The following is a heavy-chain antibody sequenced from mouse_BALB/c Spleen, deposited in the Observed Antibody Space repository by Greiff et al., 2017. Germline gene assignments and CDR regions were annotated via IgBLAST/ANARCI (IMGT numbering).Heavy chain of an antibody. CDR3: APYGDDGGYFDY. CDR1: GFNIKDYY. J-gene: IGHJ2*01. V-gene: IGHV14-1*02. Sequence: EVQLHQSGAELVRPGALVKLSCKASGFNIKDYYMHWVKQRPEQGLEWIGWIDPENGNTIYDPKFQGKASITADTSSNTAYLQLSSLTSEDTAVYYCAPYGDDGGYFDYWGQGTTLTVSS. CDR2: IDPENGNT. D-gene: IGHD2-2*01.